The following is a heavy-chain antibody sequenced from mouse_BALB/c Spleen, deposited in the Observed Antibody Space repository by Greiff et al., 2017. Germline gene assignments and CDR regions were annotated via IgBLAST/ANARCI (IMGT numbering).Heavy chain of an antibody. CDR1: GFAFSSYD. V-gene: IGHV5-12-1*01. CDR2: ISSGGGST. CDR3: ARQGPYYYGSSLYYFDY. J-gene: IGHJ2*01. D-gene: IGHD1-1*01. Sequence: EVKLMESGGGLVKPGGSLKLSCAASGFAFSSYDMSWVRQTPEKRLEWVAYISSGGGSTYYPDTVKGRFTISRDNAKNTLYLQMSSLKSEDTAMYYCARQGPYYYGSSLYYFDYWGQGTTLTVSS.